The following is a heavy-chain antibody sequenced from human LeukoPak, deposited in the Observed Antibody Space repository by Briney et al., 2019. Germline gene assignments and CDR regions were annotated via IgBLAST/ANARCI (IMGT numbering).Heavy chain of an antibody. D-gene: IGHD4-23*01. J-gene: IGHJ4*02. CDR2: FSGRGRST. CDR1: GFTYSSYA. V-gene: IGHV3-23*01. Sequence: GVSVSLLCAASGFTYSSYAMSWLRQSTGKGLEWVSAFSGRGRSTYYAYSVKGRCTFSRDNSKNYLYLQMNSLRAEDTALYYCARAPDRGNVIRYFDNWDQGTLITVSS. CDR3: ARAPDRGNVIRYFDN.